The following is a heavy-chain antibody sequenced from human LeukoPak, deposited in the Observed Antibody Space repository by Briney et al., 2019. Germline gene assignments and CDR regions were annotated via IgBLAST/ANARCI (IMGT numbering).Heavy chain of an antibody. CDR1: GGTFSSYA. CDR3: AGPSSESFDY. Sequence: ASVKVSCKASGGTFSSYAISWVRQAPGQGLEWMGRIIPILGIANYAQKFQGRVMITADKSTSTAYMELSSLRSEDTAVYYCAGPSSESFDYWGQGTLVTVSS. J-gene: IGHJ4*02. V-gene: IGHV1-69*04. D-gene: IGHD3-22*01. CDR2: IIPILGIA.